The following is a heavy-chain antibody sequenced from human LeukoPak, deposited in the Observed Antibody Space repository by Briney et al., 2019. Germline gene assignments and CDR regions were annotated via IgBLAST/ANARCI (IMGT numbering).Heavy chain of an antibody. D-gene: IGHD2-15*01. CDR1: GGSISTYY. CDR3: ARGPHCSGGSCYSVTFDY. V-gene: IGHV4-59*01. Sequence: PSETLSLTCSVSGGSISTYYWNWIRQPPGKGLEYIGNIRYSGSTNYSPSLKSRVTISVDTSKNQFSLKLSSVTAADTAVYYCARGPHCSGGSCYSVTFDYWGQGTLVTVSS. CDR2: IRYSGST. J-gene: IGHJ4*02.